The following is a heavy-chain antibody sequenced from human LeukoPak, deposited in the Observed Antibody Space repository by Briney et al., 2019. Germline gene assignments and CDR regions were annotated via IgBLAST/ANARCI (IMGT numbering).Heavy chain of an antibody. J-gene: IGHJ4*02. V-gene: IGHV3-21*01. Sequence: GGSLRLSCAASGFTFSSYSMNWVRQAPGKGLEWVLSISSRSSYIYYADPVKGRFTISRDNAKNSVYLQMNSLRAEDTAVFYCARDSAYDSSGPFDYWGQGNLVTVSS. D-gene: IGHD3-22*01. CDR1: GFTFSSYS. CDR3: ARDSAYDSSGPFDY. CDR2: ISSRSSYI.